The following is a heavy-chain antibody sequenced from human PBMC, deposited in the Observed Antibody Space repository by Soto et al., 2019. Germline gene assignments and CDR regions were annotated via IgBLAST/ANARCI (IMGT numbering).Heavy chain of an antibody. J-gene: IGHJ4*02. CDR1: GFAFSGYE. CDR3: ARDIVSFFDY. CDR2: ISGSSATI. V-gene: IGHV3-48*03. Sequence: GGSLRLSCAASGFAFSGYEMNWVRQAPGKGLEWVSYISGSSATIYYADSVKGRFTISRDNAKNSLYLQMNSLRVEDTAVYYCARDIVSFFDYWGQGTLVTVSS. D-gene: IGHD3-16*02.